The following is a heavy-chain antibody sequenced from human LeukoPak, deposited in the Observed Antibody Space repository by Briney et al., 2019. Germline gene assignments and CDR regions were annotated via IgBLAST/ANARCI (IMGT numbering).Heavy chain of an antibody. J-gene: IGHJ4*02. Sequence: ASETLSLTCTVSGGSISSSSYYWSWIRQPPGKGLEWIGYIYYSGSTNYNPSLKSRVTISVDTSKNQFSLKLSSVTAADTAVYYCARAGDYEAEFDYWGQGTLVTVSS. D-gene: IGHD4-17*01. CDR1: GGSISSSSYY. V-gene: IGHV4-61*01. CDR3: ARAGDYEAEFDY. CDR2: IYYSGST.